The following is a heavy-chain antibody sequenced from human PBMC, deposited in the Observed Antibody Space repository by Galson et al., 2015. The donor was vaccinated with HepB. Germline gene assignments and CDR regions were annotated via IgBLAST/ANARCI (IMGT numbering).Heavy chain of an antibody. Sequence: SLRLSCAASGFSFNYFPMHWVRQAPGKGLEWVAVISYTGRYTNYADFGKGRFTISRDNSKNALYLQMNSLRVEDTALYYCVRPRGEGACDYQNLYFDLWGRGTLVTVSS. CDR1: GFSFNYFP. D-gene: IGHD4-17*01. CDR3: VRPRGEGACDYQNLYFDL. J-gene: IGHJ2*01. V-gene: IGHV3-30*04. CDR2: ISYTGRYT.